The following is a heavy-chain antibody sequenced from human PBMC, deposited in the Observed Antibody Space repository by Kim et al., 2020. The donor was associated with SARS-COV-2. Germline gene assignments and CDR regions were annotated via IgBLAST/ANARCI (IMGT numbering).Heavy chain of an antibody. CDR2: IKSKTDGGTT. Sequence: GGSLRLSCAASGFTFSNAWMSWVRQAPGKGLEWVGRIKSKTDGGTTDYAAPVKGRFTISRDDSKNTLYLQMNSLKTEDTAVYYCTTGGHIVVVTATDYNWFDPWGQGTLVTVSA. CDR1: GFTFSNAW. V-gene: IGHV3-15*01. D-gene: IGHD2-21*02. CDR3: TTGGHIVVVTATDYNWFDP. J-gene: IGHJ5*02.